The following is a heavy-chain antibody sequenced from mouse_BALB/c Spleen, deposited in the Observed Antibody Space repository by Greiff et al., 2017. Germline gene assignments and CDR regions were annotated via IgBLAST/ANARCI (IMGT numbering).Heavy chain of an antibody. Sequence: EVKLMESGGGLVQPGGSRKLSCAASGFTFSSFGMHWVRQAPEKGLEWVAYISSGSSTIYYADTVKGRFTISRDNPKNTLFLQMTSLRSEDTAMYYCARWGARSYAMDDWGQGTSVTVSS. CDR3: ARWGARSYAMDD. V-gene: IGHV5-17*02. D-gene: IGHD3-1*01. CDR1: GFTFSSFG. CDR2: ISSGSSTI. J-gene: IGHJ4*01.